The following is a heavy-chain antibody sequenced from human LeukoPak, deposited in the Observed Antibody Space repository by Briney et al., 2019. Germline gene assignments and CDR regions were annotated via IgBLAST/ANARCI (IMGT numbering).Heavy chain of an antibody. J-gene: IGHJ4*02. CDR1: GFTFSSYW. Sequence: GGSLRLSCAVSGFTFSSYWMNWVRQAPGKGLEWVANIKQDGSEKNYVDSVKGRFTISRDNAKSSLFLQMNDLRAEDTVVYYCAKGGRGNGEVYWGQGTLVTVSS. V-gene: IGHV3-7*01. CDR3: AKGGRGNGEVY. CDR2: IKQDGSEK. D-gene: IGHD2-8*01.